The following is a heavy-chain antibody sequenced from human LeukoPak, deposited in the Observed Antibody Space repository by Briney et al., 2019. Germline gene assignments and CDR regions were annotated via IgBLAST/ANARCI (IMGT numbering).Heavy chain of an antibody. Sequence: GGSLRLSCAASGFTFDDYGMNWVRQAPGKGLEWISYLSRSTTIIYYADSVKGRFTISRDNAKSSLYLQMNSLRAEDTAMYYCARSGWYDDFDYLGQGTLVTVSS. CDR3: ARSGWYDDFDY. CDR2: LSRSTTII. CDR1: GFTFDDYG. V-gene: IGHV3-48*01. J-gene: IGHJ4*02. D-gene: IGHD6-19*01.